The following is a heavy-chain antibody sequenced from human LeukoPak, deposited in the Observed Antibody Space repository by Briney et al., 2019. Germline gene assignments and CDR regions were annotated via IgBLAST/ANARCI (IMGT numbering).Heavy chain of an antibody. CDR2: ISYDGRNI. D-gene: IGHD2-2*01. Sequence: GKSLRLSCAASGFTFNNSGMHWVRQAPGKGLEWVAVISYDGRNIHYPDSVKGRFTISRDISTDTLWLQMDSLRTEDTAVYYCAKGPLRGTAAAIDYWGQGTLVTVSS. V-gene: IGHV3-30*18. CDR1: GFTFNNSG. CDR3: AKGPLRGTAAAIDY. J-gene: IGHJ4*02.